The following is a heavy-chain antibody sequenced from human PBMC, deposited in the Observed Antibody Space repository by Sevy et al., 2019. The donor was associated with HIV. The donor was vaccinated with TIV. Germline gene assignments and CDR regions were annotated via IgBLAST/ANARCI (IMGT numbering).Heavy chain of an antibody. V-gene: IGHV5-51*01. J-gene: IGHJ4*02. CDR1: GYTFTNYW. D-gene: IGHD2-2*01. Sequence: GESLKISCKGSGYTFTNYWIGWVRQMPGKGLEWMGIIYPGDSDTRYSPSFQGQVTISAAESISTAYLQWSSLKASDTAMYYCARYPIVVVPAAEYYFDYWGQGTLVTVSS. CDR2: IYPGDSDT. CDR3: ARYPIVVVPAAEYYFDY.